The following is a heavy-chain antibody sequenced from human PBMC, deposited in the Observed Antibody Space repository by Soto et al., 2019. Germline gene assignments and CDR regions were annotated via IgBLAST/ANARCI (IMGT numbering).Heavy chain of an antibody. CDR2: IDDSGTT. CDR1: GACISSSS. D-gene: IGHD2-8*01. CDR3: ARVTTNVSTYYFDQ. Sequence: XASLSLACIVSGACISSSSWGWGWIRQSPGKGLDWIGYIDDSGTTYYNPSLKTRLTMSIDTSKNQFSLNLRSVTAADTAVYYCARVTTNVSTYYFDQWAQRTPVTVSS. V-gene: IGHV4-59*01. J-gene: IGHJ4*02.